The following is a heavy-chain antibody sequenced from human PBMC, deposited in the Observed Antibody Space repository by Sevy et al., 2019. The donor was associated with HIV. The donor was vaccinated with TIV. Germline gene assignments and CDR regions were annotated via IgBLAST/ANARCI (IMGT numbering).Heavy chain of an antibody. CDR1: GFPFSSYA. D-gene: IGHD5-18*01. CDR2: IGGSGVST. CDR3: AKDRAAMVGDAFDI. J-gene: IGHJ3*02. Sequence: GGSLRLSCAASGFPFSSYAMSWVRQAPGKGLEWVSAIGGSGVSTYYADSVKGRFTISRDNSKNTLYLQMNSLRAEDTAVNYCAKDRAAMVGDAFDIWGQGTMVTVSS. V-gene: IGHV3-23*01.